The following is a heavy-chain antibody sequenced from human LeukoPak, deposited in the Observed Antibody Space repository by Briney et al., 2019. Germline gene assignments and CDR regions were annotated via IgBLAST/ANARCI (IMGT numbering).Heavy chain of an antibody. CDR2: INGDGSST. CDR3: ARDRSYMVDS. V-gene: IGHV3-74*01. CDR1: GFTFSSYW. Sequence: GGSLRLSCAASGFTFSSYWMHWGRQTPGKGLVWVSHINGDGSSTSYADSVKGRFTISRDNAKNTLYLQMNGLSAEDTAVYYCARDRSYMVDSWGQGTLVTVSS. J-gene: IGHJ4*02. D-gene: IGHD3-10*01.